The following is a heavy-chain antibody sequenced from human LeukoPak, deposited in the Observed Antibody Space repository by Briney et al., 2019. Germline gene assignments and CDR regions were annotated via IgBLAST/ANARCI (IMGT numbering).Heavy chain of an antibody. Sequence: GGSLRLSCAASGFTFSRSSMNWVRQAPGKGLEWVSYISSRSSTIYYADSVKGRFTISRDNAKNSLYLQMNSLRAEDTAVYYCARDLAYCGGDCYSSDYFDYWGQGTLVTVSS. D-gene: IGHD2-21*02. CDR1: GFTFSRSS. V-gene: IGHV3-48*01. CDR3: ARDLAYCGGDCYSSDYFDY. J-gene: IGHJ4*02. CDR2: ISSRSSTI.